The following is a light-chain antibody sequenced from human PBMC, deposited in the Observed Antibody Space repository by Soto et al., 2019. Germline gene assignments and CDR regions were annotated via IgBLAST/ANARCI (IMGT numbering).Light chain of an antibody. V-gene: IGKV4-1*01. CDR2: WAS. CDR1: QSVLYSSSNKNY. CDR3: QQYCSSPWT. J-gene: IGKJ1*01. Sequence: DIVMTQSPDSLAVSLGERATINCRSSQSVLYSSSNKNYLAWYQQKPGQPPKLLIYWASTRESGVPDRFSGSGSGADFPLTISRLQAEDVAVYYCQQYCSSPWTFGQGTKVEIK.